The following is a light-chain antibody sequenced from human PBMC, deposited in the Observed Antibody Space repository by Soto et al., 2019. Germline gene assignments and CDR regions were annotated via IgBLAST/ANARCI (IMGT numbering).Light chain of an antibody. Sequence: DIQMTQSPSSLSASVGDRVTITCRASQSISSYLNWYQQKPGKAPKLLIYAASSLQSGVPSRFSGSVSGTYFTLTITTLQPQDFATYYCQQSYSTPITFHPASRLQIK. J-gene: IGKJ5*01. V-gene: IGKV1-39*01. CDR1: QSISSY. CDR2: AAS. CDR3: QQSYSTPIT.